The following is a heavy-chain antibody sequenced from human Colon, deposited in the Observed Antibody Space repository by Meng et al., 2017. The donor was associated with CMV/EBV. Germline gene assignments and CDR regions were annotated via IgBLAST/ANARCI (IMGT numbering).Heavy chain of an antibody. Sequence: GESLKISCAASGFTFSRYNMNWVRQAPGKGLERVSSISSRSSYIYYADSVKGRFTISRDNSKNTLYLQMNSLRAEDTAVYYCARGGYNHGFDIWGQGTMVTVSS. D-gene: IGHD1-14*01. V-gene: IGHV3-21*01. CDR1: GFTFSRYN. CDR2: ISSRSSYI. J-gene: IGHJ3*02. CDR3: ARGGYNHGFDI.